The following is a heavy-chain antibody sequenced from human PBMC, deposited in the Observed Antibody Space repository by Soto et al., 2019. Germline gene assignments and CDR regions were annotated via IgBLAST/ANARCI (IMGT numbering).Heavy chain of an antibody. CDR2: IYSDGST. J-gene: IGHJ4*02. V-gene: IGHV3-66*01. D-gene: IGHD4-17*01. Sequence: GRSLRLSCGASGFTLISNFMSWVRQAPGKGLEWVSIIYSDGSTYYADSVKGRFTISRDNSKNTLYLHMNSLRAEDTFVYYCARRRNPPGAKDFCGPGTVVTVS. CDR1: GFTLISNF. CDR3: ARRRNPPGAKDF.